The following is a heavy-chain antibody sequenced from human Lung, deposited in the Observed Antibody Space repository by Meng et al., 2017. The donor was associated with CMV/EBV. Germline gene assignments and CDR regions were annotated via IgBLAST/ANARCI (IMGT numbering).Heavy chain of an antibody. J-gene: IGHJ2*01. D-gene: IGHD2-2*01. V-gene: IGHV4-31*03. CDR2: IYYSDSI. CDR1: GASITSYTYY. CDR3: ASAPQIYCISPNSYLRGEYLDL. Sequence: SETXSLTCTVSGASITSYTYYWAWIRQHPGKGLEWFWYIYYSDSIHYNPSLRSRVTISADTSKNQFSLKMNSVTAADAAVYDCASAPQIYCISPNSYLRGEYLDLXGRGXVVTVSS.